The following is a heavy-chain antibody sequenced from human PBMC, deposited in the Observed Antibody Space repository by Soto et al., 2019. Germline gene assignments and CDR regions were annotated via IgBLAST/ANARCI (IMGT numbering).Heavy chain of an antibody. D-gene: IGHD4-17*01. V-gene: IGHV3-74*01. CDR1: GFTLSGHW. CDR3: VSISEAVTYYAFDV. CDR2: ISSDGGDT. Sequence: EMQLVESGGGLVQPGGSLRLSCAASGFTLSGHWMHWVRQVPGKALVWVSRISSDGGDTSYADSVRGRFIVSRDNDRNTVNMQMNGLRAEDTAVYYGVSISEAVTYYAFDVCSQGTTVTVTP. J-gene: IGHJ3*01.